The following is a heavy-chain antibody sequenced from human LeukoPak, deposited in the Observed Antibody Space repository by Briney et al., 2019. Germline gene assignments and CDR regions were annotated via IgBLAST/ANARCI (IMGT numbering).Heavy chain of an antibody. V-gene: IGHV3-7*03. CDR3: AKEGGPPSTVPFDY. Sequence: GGSLRLSCAASGFTFSLYWMSWVRQAPGKGLEWMANINQDGSEKYYVDSVKGRFTISRDNAKNSLYLQMNSLRAEDTAVYYCAKEGGPPSTVPFDYWGQGTLVTVSS. CDR1: GFTFSLYW. J-gene: IGHJ4*02. CDR2: INQDGSEK. D-gene: IGHD4-17*01.